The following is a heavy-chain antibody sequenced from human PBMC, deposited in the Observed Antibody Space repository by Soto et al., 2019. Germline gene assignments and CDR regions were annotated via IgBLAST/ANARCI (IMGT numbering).Heavy chain of an antibody. D-gene: IGHD1-26*01. CDR3: ASRSPRNCMGAPRPYSYYYRIEV. CDR2: IIPIFGTA. V-gene: IGHV1-69*13. J-gene: IGHJ6*01. Sequence: SVKVSCKASGGTFSSYAISWVRQAPGQGLEWMGGIIPIFGTANYAQKFQGRVTITADESTSTAYMELSSLRSEDTAVYYCASRSPRNCMGAPRPYSYYYRIEVWRQPSTVTVTS. CDR1: GGTFSSYA.